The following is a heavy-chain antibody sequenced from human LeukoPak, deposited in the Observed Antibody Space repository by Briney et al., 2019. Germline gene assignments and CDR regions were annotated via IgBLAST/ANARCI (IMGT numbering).Heavy chain of an antibody. D-gene: IGHD3-9*01. Sequence: SETLSLTCTVYGGSFNRYFYSWIRQPPGKGLEWIGEINHSGIFDYNPSLKSRVTISVDTSKKQFSLTLTSVTAADTSVYYCAGQTGPTFDIWGQGTMVTVSS. V-gene: IGHV4-34*01. J-gene: IGHJ3*02. CDR2: INHSGIF. CDR3: AGQTGPTFDI. CDR1: GGSFNRYF.